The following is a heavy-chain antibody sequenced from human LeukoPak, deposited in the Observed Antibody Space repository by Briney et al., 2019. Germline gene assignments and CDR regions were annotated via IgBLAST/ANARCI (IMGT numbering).Heavy chain of an antibody. D-gene: IGHD3-22*01. Sequence: SETLSLTCAVYGGSFSGYYWSWIRQPPGKGLEWIGEINHSGSTNCNPSLKSRVTISVDTSKNKFSLKLSSVTAADTAVYYCARGGSINMIAVVNTNAFDIWGQGTMVTVSS. CDR1: GGSFSGYY. CDR2: INHSGST. CDR3: ARGGSINMIAVVNTNAFDI. V-gene: IGHV4-34*01. J-gene: IGHJ3*02.